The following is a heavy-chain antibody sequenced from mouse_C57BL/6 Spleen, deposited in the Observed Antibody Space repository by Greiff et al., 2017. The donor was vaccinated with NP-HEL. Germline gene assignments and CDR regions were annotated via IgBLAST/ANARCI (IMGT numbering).Heavy chain of an antibody. D-gene: IGHD1-1*01. CDR3: ARSDYYGSSYGYFDV. J-gene: IGHJ1*03. CDR2: IDPTSGGT. Sequence: QVQLQQPGAELVKPGASVKLSCKASGYTFTSYWMHWVKQRPGRGLEWIGRIDPTSGGTKYNEKFKSKATLTVDKPSSTAYMQLSSLTSEDSAVYYCARSDYYGSSYGYFDVWGTGTTVTVSS. V-gene: IGHV1-72*01. CDR1: GYTFTSYW.